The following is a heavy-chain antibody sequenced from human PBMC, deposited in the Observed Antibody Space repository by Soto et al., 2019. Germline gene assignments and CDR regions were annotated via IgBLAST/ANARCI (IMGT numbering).Heavy chain of an antibody. D-gene: IGHD5-12*01. CDR1: GYTFTSYG. J-gene: IGHJ4*02. V-gene: IGHV1-18*01. Sequence: ASVKVSCKASGYTFTSYGISWVRQAPGQGLEWMGWISAYNGNTNYAQKLQGRVTMTTDTSTSTAYMELRSLRSDDTAVYYCVRVRRDGYNSQYYFDYWGQGTLLTVSS. CDR3: VRVRRDGYNSQYYFDY. CDR2: ISAYNGNT.